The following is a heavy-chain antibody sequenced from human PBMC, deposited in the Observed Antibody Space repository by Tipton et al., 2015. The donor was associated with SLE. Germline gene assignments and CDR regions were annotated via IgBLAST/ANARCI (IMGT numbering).Heavy chain of an antibody. CDR2: INHSGST. Sequence: TLSLTCAVYGGSFSGYYWCWIRQPPGKGLEWIGEINHSGSTNYNPSLKSRVTISVDTSKNQFSLKLSSVTAADTAVYYCARLPVADDAFDIWGQGTMVT. CDR1: GGSFSGYY. V-gene: IGHV4-34*01. J-gene: IGHJ3*02. D-gene: IGHD6-19*01. CDR3: ARLPVADDAFDI.